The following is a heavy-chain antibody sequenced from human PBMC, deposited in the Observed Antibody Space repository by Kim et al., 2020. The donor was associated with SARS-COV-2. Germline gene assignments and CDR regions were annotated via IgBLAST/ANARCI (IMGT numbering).Heavy chain of an antibody. CDR2: IYYSGST. D-gene: IGHD3-10*01. Sequence: SETLSLTCIVSGGSISSGGYYWSWIRQHPGKGLEWIGYIYYSGSTYYNPSLKSRVTISVDTSKNQFSLKLSSVTAADTAVYYCARDDYYGSGSALDYWGQGTLVTVSS. J-gene: IGHJ4*02. CDR3: ARDDYYGSGSALDY. CDR1: GGSISSGGYY. V-gene: IGHV4-31*03.